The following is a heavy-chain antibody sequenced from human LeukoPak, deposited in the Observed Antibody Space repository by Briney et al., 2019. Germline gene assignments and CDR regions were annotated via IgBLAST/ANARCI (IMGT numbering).Heavy chain of an antibody. D-gene: IGHD1-1*01. CDR2: IYYSGST. J-gene: IGHJ5*02. CDR3: ARGGFLDPFDP. Sequence: SETLSLTCTLSGXSISNYYGNWIRQPPGKGLDWIGYIYYSGSTKYNPSLKSRVTISVDTSKNQFSLRLSSVTAADTAVYYCARGGFLDPFDPWGQGILVTVSS. CDR1: GXSISNYY. V-gene: IGHV4-59*01.